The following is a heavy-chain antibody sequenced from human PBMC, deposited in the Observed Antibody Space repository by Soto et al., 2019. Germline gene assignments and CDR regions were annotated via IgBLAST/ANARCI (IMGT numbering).Heavy chain of an antibody. CDR1: GGTLSSYA. Sequence: SVKVSCQDSGGTLSSYAISWVRQAPGQGLEWMGGIIPIFGTANYAQKFQGRVTITADESTSTAYMELSSLRSEDTAVYYCARDSTGTTEEEYYGMDVWGQWTTVTVSS. CDR3: ARDSTGTTEEEYYGMDV. D-gene: IGHD1-1*01. CDR2: IIPIFGTA. J-gene: IGHJ6*02. V-gene: IGHV1-69*01.